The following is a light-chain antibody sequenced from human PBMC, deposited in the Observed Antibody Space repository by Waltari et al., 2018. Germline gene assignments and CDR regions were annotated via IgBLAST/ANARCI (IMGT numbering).Light chain of an antibody. Sequence: SYELTQPPSVSVSPGQTASIACAADALPRQYVYWYQQKPGQAPVLVVYDDSDRPSGIPERFSGSNSGNTATLTISRVEPGDEADYYCQVWDSSSDRVFGGGTKLTVL. CDR2: DDS. V-gene: IGLV3-21*02. J-gene: IGLJ3*02. CDR1: ALPRQY. CDR3: QVWDSSSDRV.